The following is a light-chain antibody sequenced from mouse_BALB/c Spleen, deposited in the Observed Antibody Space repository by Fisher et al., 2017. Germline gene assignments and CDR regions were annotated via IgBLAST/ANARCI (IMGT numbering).Light chain of an antibody. Sequence: IVMTQTPAIMSASPGEKVTMTCSASSSVSYMHWYQQKSGTSPKRWIYDTSKLASGVPARFSGSGSGTSYSLTISRMEAEDAATYYCQQRSSYPWTFGGGTKLEIK. V-gene: IGKV4-59*01. CDR3: QQRSSYPWT. CDR2: DTS. CDR1: SSVSY. J-gene: IGKJ1*01.